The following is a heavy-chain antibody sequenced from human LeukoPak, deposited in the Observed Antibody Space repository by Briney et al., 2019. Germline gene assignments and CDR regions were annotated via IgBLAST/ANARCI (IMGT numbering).Heavy chain of an antibody. CDR1: GFTVSSNY. V-gene: IGHV3-53*01. J-gene: IGHJ1*01. Sequence: GGSLRLSCAASGFTVSSNYMSWVRQAPGKGLEWVSVIYSGGSTYYADSVKGRFTISRGNSKNTLYLQMNSLRAEDTAVYYCARDQYYYDSSGYREYFQHWGQGTLVTVSS. D-gene: IGHD3-22*01. CDR3: ARDQYYYDSSGYREYFQH. CDR2: IYSGGST.